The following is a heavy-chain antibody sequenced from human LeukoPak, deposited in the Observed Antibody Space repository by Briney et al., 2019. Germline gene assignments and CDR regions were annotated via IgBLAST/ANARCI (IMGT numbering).Heavy chain of an antibody. CDR1: GFPFSGMA. V-gene: IGHV3-23*01. Sequence: GGSLSFPGEAFGFPFSGMALSWVRRAPGKGRKWASAISGSGDAPYYADSVKGRFTISRDNSKNTLYLQMNNLRVEDTAVYYCASGIAVTGPLDHWGQGTLVTVSS. D-gene: IGHD6-19*01. CDR2: ISGSGDAP. CDR3: ASGIAVTGPLDH. J-gene: IGHJ4*02.